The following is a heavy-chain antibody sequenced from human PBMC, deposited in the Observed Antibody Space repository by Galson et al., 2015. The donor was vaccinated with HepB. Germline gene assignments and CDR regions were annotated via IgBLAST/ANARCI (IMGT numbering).Heavy chain of an antibody. CDR1: GFSFTRYA. CDR3: AKDGVMVANNPYHFHY. Sequence: LRLSCAASGFSFTRYAMTWVRQAPGKGLEWVSSITSSGGNSYYTDSVKGRFTVSRDNSKNTLLLQLNSLRAEDTAMYSCAKDGVMVANNPYHFHYWGQGTLVTVSS. V-gene: IGHV3-23*01. CDR2: ITSSGGNS. J-gene: IGHJ4*02. D-gene: IGHD2-15*01.